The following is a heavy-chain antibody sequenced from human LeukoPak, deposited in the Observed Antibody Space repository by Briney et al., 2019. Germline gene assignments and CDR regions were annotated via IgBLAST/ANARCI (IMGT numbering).Heavy chain of an antibody. CDR3: AKELVVSWAAFDY. Sequence: PGGSLRLSCEASGFTFSTYWMSWVRQAPGKGLEWVSAISGSGGSTYYADSVKGRFTISRDNSKNTLYLQMNSLRAEDTAVYYCAKELVVSWAAFDYWGQGTLVTVSS. V-gene: IGHV3-23*01. CDR1: GFTFSTYW. D-gene: IGHD3-22*01. CDR2: ISGSGGST. J-gene: IGHJ4*02.